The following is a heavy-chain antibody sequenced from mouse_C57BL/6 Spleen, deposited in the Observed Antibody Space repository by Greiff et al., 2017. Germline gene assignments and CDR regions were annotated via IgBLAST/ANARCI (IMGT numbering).Heavy chain of an antibody. Sequence: VQLQQPGAELVKPGASVKVSCKASGYTFTSYWMHWVKQRPGQGLEWIGRIRPSDSDTNYNQKFKGKATLTVDKSSSTAYMQLSSLTSEDSAVYYCAMGKLTGAFAYWGQGTLVTVSA. CDR3: AMGKLTGAFAY. CDR2: IRPSDSDT. J-gene: IGHJ3*01. CDR1: GYTFTSYW. V-gene: IGHV1-74*01. D-gene: IGHD4-1*01.